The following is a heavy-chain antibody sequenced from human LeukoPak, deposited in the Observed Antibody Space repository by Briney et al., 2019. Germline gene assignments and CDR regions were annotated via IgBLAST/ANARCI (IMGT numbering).Heavy chain of an antibody. CDR2: ISSGRSEK. CDR3: ARDGYSYEILQDDYYYYGMDV. Sequence: GGSLRLSCAASGFTFCRYSMNWVRQAPGKGLEWVSSISSGRSEKYYAVSVKGRFTISRDNAKNSLYLQMNSLRAEDTAVYYCARDGYSYEILQDDYYYYGMDVWGQGTTVTVSS. D-gene: IGHD5-18*01. J-gene: IGHJ6*02. V-gene: IGHV3-21*01. CDR1: GFTFCRYS.